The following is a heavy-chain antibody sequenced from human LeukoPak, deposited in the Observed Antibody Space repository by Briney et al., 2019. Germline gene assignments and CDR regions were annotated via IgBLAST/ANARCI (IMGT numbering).Heavy chain of an antibody. V-gene: IGHV4-59*01. CDR1: GGSISSYY. D-gene: IGHD5-24*01. CDR3: ARGRDGYNLEVGY. Sequence: SETLSLTCTVSGGSISSYYWSCIRQPPGKGLEWIGYIYYSGSTNYNPSLKSRVTISVDTSKNQFSLKLSSVTAADTAVYYCARGRDGYNLEVGYWGQGTLVTVSS. CDR2: IYYSGST. J-gene: IGHJ4*02.